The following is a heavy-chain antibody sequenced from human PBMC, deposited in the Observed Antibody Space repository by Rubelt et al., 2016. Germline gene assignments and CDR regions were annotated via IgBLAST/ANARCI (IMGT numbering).Heavy chain of an antibody. CDR1: GGSFSGYY. CDR3: ARGRRGSSSWLGRDYYGMDV. CDR2: INHSGST. D-gene: IGHD6-13*01. J-gene: IGHJ6*02. V-gene: IGHV4-34*01. Sequence: QVQLQQWGAGLLMPSETLSLTCAVYGGSFSGYYWSWIRQPPGKGLEWIGEINHSGSTNYNPSLKSRVTISVDTSKDQFSPKLRVVTAAATAVYYCARGRRGSSSWLGRDYYGMDVWGQGTTVTVSS.